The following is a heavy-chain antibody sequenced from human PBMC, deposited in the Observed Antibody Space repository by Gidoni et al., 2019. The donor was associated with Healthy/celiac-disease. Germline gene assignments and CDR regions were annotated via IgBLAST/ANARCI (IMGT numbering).Heavy chain of an antibody. Sequence: EVQLLESGGGLVQPGGSLRLSCAASGFTFSSYAMSWVRQAPGKGLEWDSAIGGSGGSTYYADSVKGRFTISRDNSKNTLYLQMSSLGAEDTAVYYCSLVGRIAPFDYWGQGTLVTVSS. CDR1: GFTFSSYA. J-gene: IGHJ4*02. D-gene: IGHD6-13*01. V-gene: IGHV3-23*01. CDR2: IGGSGGST. CDR3: SLVGRIAPFDY.